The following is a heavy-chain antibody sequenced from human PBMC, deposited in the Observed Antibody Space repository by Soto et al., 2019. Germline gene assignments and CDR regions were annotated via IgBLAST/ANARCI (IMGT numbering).Heavy chain of an antibody. CDR2: ISYDGSNK. CDR3: ARESGGFSFDY. Sequence: GGSLRLSCAASEFTFSSYAMHWVRQAPGKGLEWVAVISYDGSNKYYADSVKGRFTISRDNSKNTLYLQMNSLRAEDTAVYYCARESGGFSFDYWGQGTLVTVSS. CDR1: EFTFSSYA. V-gene: IGHV3-30-3*01. D-gene: IGHD6-19*01. J-gene: IGHJ4*02.